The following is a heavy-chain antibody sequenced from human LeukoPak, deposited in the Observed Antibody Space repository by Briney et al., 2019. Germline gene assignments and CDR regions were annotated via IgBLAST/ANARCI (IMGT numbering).Heavy chain of an antibody. D-gene: IGHD5-18*01. Sequence: ASVKVSCKASGYSFPNYGINWVRQAPGQGLEWMGWISAYNGNTNYAQKLQGRVTMTTDTSTSTAYMELRSLRSDDTAVYYCARDLHVDTAMARPYWYFDLWGRGTLVTVSS. CDR3: ARDLHVDTAMARPYWYFDL. CDR1: GYSFPNYG. CDR2: ISAYNGNT. V-gene: IGHV1-18*01. J-gene: IGHJ2*01.